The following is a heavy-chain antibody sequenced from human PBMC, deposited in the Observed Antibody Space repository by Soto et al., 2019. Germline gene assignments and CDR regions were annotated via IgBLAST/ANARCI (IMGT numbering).Heavy chain of an antibody. Sequence: QLQLQESGSGLVKPSQTLSLTCAVSGGSISSGGYSWSWIRQPPGKGLEWIGYIYHSGSTYYNPSREIRVTISVDRSKDQFSLKLSSVTAADTAVYYCASSYYDSSGSALRDWGQGTLVTVSS. CDR1: GGSISSGGYS. CDR2: IYHSGST. J-gene: IGHJ1*01. CDR3: ASSYYDSSGSALRD. D-gene: IGHD3-22*01. V-gene: IGHV4-30-2*01.